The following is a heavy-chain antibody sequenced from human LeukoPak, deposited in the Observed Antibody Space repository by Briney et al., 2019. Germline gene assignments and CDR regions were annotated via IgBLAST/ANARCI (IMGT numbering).Heavy chain of an antibody. V-gene: IGHV1-46*01. J-gene: IGHJ5*02. Sequence: GASVKVSCKASGYTFTSYYMHWVRQAPGQGLEWMGIINPSGGSTSYAQKFRGRVTMTRDTSTSTVYMELSSLRSEDTAVYYCARAQLGRDWFDPWGQGTLVTVSS. CDR1: GYTFTSYY. CDR2: INPSGGST. CDR3: ARAQLGRDWFDP. D-gene: IGHD7-27*01.